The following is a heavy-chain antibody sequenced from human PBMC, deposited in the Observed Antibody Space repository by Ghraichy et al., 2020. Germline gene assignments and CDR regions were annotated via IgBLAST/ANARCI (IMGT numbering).Heavy chain of an antibody. CDR1: GLTVSSTY. CDR2: LYGSGTT. V-gene: IGHV3-53*01. J-gene: IGHJ4*02. Sequence: GGSLRLSCAASGLTVSSTYMSWVRQAPGKGLQWVSLLYGSGTTYYTDSAKGRFTTSRDNSKNTVYLQMNSLRAEDTAIYYCASYGDNGGAGYWGQGTLVTVSS. CDR3: ASYGDNGGAGY. D-gene: IGHD4-17*01.